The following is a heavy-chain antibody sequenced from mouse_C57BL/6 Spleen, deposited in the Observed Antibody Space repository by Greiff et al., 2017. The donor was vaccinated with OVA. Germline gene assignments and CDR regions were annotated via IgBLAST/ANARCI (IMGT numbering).Heavy chain of an antibody. V-gene: IGHV7-1*01. J-gene: IGHJ2*01. Sequence: DVMLVESGGGLVQSGRSLRLSCATSGFTFSDFYMEWVRQAPGKGLEWIAASRNKANDYTTEYSASVKGRFIVSRDTSQSILYLQMNALRAEDTAIYYCARDALYYYALDYWGQGTTLTVSS. CDR2: SRNKANDYTT. CDR3: ARDALYYYALDY. D-gene: IGHD1-1*01. CDR1: GFTFSDFY.